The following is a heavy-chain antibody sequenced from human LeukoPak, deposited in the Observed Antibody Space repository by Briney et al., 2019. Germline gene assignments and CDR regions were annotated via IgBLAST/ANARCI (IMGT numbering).Heavy chain of an antibody. J-gene: IGHJ4*02. CDR1: GYTFTVYY. D-gene: IGHD3-22*01. CDR3: ARLPYDGRGYSDY. V-gene: IGHV1-2*02. CDR2: ISPYSGGT. Sequence: ASVKVSCKASGYTFTVYYMHWVRQAPGQGLEWMGWISPYSGGTNYAQKFQGRVTMTSDTSISTAYMELSRLISDDTAVYDCARLPYDGRGYSDYWGQGTLVTVSS.